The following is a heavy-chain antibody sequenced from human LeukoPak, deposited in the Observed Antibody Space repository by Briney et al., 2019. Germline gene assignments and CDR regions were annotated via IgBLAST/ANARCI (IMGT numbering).Heavy chain of an antibody. J-gene: IGHJ4*02. CDR1: GFTVSADY. CDR2: ISWNSGSI. Sequence: GGSLRLSCAASGFTVSADYMSWVRQAPGKGLEWVSGISWNSGSIGYADSVKGRFTISRDNAKNSLYLQMNSLRAEDTALYYCAKELGKGYFDYWGQGTLVTVSS. D-gene: IGHD3-16*01. V-gene: IGHV3-9*01. CDR3: AKELGKGYFDY.